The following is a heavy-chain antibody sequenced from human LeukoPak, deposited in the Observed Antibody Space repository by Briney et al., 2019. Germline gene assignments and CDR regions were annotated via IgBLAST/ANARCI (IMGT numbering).Heavy chain of an antibody. D-gene: IGHD2-2*01. J-gene: IGHJ4*02. V-gene: IGHV1-69*06. Sequence: GASVKVSCKASGGTFSSYDISWVRQAPGQGLEWMGGIMPISGTANYAQKFQGRVTITADKPTNTAYMELSSLRSEDTAVYYCVSGRTDIVVVPATLRNYYFDYWGQGTLVTVSS. CDR3: VSGRTDIVVVPATLRNYYFDY. CDR1: GGTFSSYD. CDR2: IMPISGTA.